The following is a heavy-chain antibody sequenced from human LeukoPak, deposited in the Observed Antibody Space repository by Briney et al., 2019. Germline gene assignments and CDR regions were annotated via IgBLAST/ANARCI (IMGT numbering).Heavy chain of an antibody. D-gene: IGHD2-2*01. V-gene: IGHV3-30*02. CDR2: IRYDGSNK. Sequence: GGSLRLSCAASGFTFSSYGMHWVRQAPGKGLEWVAFIRYDGSNKYYADSVKGRFTISRDNSKNTLYLQMNSLRAEDTAVYYCAKDGGSRIYYYYYGTDVWGQGTTVTVSS. CDR3: AKDGGSRIYYYYYGTDV. J-gene: IGHJ6*02. CDR1: GFTFSSYG.